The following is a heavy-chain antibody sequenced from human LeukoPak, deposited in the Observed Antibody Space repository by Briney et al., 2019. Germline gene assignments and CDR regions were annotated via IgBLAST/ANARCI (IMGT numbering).Heavy chain of an antibody. CDR1: GGSIDGSTGH. CDR3: CKVAPTPYCYYGMDV. CDR2: IFYRGSP. Sequence: SETLSLTCTVSGGSIDGSTGHWGWIRQPPGKGLEWIGSIFYRGSPYYNPSLKSRVTISVDTSKNQFSLKLSSVTAADTAVYYCCKVAPTPYCYYGMDVWGQGTTVTVSS. D-gene: IGHD1-26*01. J-gene: IGHJ6*02. V-gene: IGHV4-39*07.